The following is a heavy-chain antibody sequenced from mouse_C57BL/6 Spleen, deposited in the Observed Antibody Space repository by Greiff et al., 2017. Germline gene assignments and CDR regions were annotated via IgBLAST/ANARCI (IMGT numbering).Heavy chain of an antibody. J-gene: IGHJ2*01. Sequence: QVHVKQSGPELVKPGASVKISCKASGYAFSSSWMNWVKQRPGKGLEWIGRIYPGDGDTNYNGKFKGKATLTADKSSSTAYMQLSSLTSEDSAVYFCASSPLRQYRDYFDYWGQGTTLTVSS. CDR1: GYAFSSSW. CDR2: IYPGDGDT. CDR3: ASSPLRQYRDYFDY. V-gene: IGHV1-82*01. D-gene: IGHD1-1*01.